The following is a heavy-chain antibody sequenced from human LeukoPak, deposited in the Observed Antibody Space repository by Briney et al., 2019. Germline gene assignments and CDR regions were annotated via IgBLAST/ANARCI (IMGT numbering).Heavy chain of an antibody. Sequence: GASVQVSCTASGCTLTAYYIHWVRQAPGQGLEWMGWMNPHSGGTNYAQKFRARVTMTTDTTINTAYLELTGLTSDDTALYYCARAERTVSGLDVWGQGTTVTVSS. CDR3: ARAERTVSGLDV. CDR1: GCTLTAYY. J-gene: IGHJ6*02. D-gene: IGHD2-2*01. CDR2: MNPHSGGT. V-gene: IGHV1-2*02.